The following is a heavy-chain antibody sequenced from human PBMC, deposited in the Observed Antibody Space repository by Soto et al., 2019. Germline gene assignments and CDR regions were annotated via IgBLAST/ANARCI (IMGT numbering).Heavy chain of an antibody. CDR3: ASPLGYCSSTSCYAYYYYYGMDV. D-gene: IGHD2-2*01. CDR1: GGTFSSYA. CDR2: IIPIFGTA. V-gene: IGHV1-69*01. J-gene: IGHJ6*02. Sequence: QVQLVQSGAEVKKPGSSVKVSCKASGGTFSSYAISWVRQAPGQGLEWMGGIIPIFGTANYAQKFQGRVTITGDEPRSTPYMGLGSLSSEDTAVYYCASPLGYCSSTSCYAYYYYYGMDVWGQGPTVTVSS.